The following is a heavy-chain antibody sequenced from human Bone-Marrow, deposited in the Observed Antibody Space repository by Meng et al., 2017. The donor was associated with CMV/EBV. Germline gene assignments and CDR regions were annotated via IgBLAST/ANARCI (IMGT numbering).Heavy chain of an antibody. CDR3: AKDGPEGGGPGYYYYGMDV. Sequence: GESLKISCAASGFTFRSFSMHWVRQAPGKGLEWVAFISYDGSNKYYTDSVKGRFTISRDNSKNTLYLQMNSLRAEDTAVYYCAKDGPEGGGPGYYYYGMDVWGRGTTVTVSS. V-gene: IGHV3-30*04. CDR1: GFTFRSFS. J-gene: IGHJ6*02. CDR2: ISYDGSNK. D-gene: IGHD6-25*01.